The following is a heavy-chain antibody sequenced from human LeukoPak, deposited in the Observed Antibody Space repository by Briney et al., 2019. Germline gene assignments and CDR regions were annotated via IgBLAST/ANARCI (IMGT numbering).Heavy chain of an antibody. Sequence: ASVKVSCKASGYTFTAYYIHWVRQAPGQGLEWMGWINPNSGGTNYAQKFQARVTMTRDTSISTAYMELSRLRSDDTAVYYCARGTRTTIFGVVQYYMDVWGKGTTVTVSS. CDR1: GYTFTAYY. D-gene: IGHD3-3*01. CDR2: INPNSGGT. J-gene: IGHJ6*03. CDR3: ARGTRTTIFGVVQYYMDV. V-gene: IGHV1-2*02.